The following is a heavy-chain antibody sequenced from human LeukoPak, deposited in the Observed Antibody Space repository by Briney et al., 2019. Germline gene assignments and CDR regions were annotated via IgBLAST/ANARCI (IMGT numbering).Heavy chain of an antibody. J-gene: IGHJ4*02. CDR2: IQFDGSSE. V-gene: IGHV3-30*02. CDR1: GFTFSSYG. CDR3: AKGSGWYFDY. Sequence: GGSLRLSCATSGFTFSSYGMHWVRQAPGKGLEWVAFIQFDGSSEYYADPVKGRFTFSRDNSRNTLHLQMNSLRPEDTAVYYCAKGSGWYFDYWGQGTLVTVSS. D-gene: IGHD6-19*01.